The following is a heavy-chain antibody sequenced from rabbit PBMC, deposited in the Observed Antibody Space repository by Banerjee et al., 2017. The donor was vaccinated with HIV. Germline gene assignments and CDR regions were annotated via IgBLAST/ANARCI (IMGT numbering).Heavy chain of an antibody. J-gene: IGHJ4*01. D-gene: IGHD1-1*01. V-gene: IGHV1S47*01. CDR3: ARSINWANRALNL. Sequence: ANWVNGRFSISRENAQNTVFLQMTSLTAADTATYFCARSINWANRALNLWGPGTLVTVS.